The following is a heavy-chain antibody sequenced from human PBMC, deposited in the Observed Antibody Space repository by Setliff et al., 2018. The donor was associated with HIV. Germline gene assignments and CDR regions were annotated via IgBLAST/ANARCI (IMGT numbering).Heavy chain of an antibody. V-gene: IGHV1-8*02. CDR3: TRGRVVVIAAVKYYYYFDV. D-gene: IGHD2-21*01. Sequence: SVKVSCKSSGYNFTTYDINWVRQATGQGPEWMGWMNPNSGNTGYAQNFQGRITMTRNTSISTAYMELSSLRSDDTAVYYCTRGRVVVIAAVKYYYYFDVWGKGTTVTVS. CDR2: MNPNSGNT. J-gene: IGHJ6*03. CDR1: GYNFTTYD.